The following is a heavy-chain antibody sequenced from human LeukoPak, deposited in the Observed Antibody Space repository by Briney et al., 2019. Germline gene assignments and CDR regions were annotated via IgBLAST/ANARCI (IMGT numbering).Heavy chain of an antibody. D-gene: IGHD6-19*01. CDR1: GYTFTGYY. V-gene: IGHV1-2*02. CDR2: INPNSGGT. CDR3: ARSFSSGWGLNWFDP. J-gene: IGHJ5*02. Sequence: ASVKVSCKASGYTFTGYYMHWVRQAPGQGLEWMGWINPNSGGTNYAQKFQGRVTMTRDTSISTAYMELRSLRSDDTAVYYCARSFSSGWGLNWFDPWGQGTLVTVSS.